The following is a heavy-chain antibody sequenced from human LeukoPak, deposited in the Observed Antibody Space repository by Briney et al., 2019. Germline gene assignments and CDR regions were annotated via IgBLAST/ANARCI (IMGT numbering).Heavy chain of an antibody. V-gene: IGHV4-59*08. Sequence: SETLSLTCSVSGDSLTRYYWSWIRQPPGKGLEWVGYVSSDGTTNYPPSLRSRVIMSVDTAKHHISLSLTSLTAAGTAIYYCARLDCTGDGCYNHWGRGTLVTVSS. J-gene: IGHJ4*02. CDR3: ARLDCTGDGCYNH. CDR2: VSSDGTT. D-gene: IGHD2-8*02. CDR1: GDSLTRYY.